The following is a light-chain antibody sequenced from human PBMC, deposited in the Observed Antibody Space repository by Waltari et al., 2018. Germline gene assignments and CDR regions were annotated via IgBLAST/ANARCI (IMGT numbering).Light chain of an antibody. Sequence: QSALTQPASVSGSPGQSITIPCTGTSSYVGGYNYVSWYQPHPGKAPKLMIFDVSNRPSGVSNRFSGSKSGNTASLTISGLQAEDEADYYCSSYISSSTLELFGGGTSLTVL. CDR3: SSYISSSTLEL. V-gene: IGLV2-14*03. J-gene: IGLJ2*01. CDR2: DVS. CDR1: SSYVGGYNY.